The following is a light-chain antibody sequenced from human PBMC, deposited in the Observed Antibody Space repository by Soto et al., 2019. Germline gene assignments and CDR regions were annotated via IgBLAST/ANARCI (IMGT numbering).Light chain of an antibody. V-gene: IGLV7-43*01. CDR1: TGAVTSDNH. J-gene: IGLJ3*02. CDR2: NTN. CDR3: LFHSGVNWL. Sequence: QTVVTQEPSLTVSPGGTVTLTCASSTGAVTSDNHPNWFQQKPGQAPRTLICNTNTKHSWTPARFSGSLLGGKAALTVSYVQPEDEAEYFCLFHSGVNWLFGGGTKLTVL.